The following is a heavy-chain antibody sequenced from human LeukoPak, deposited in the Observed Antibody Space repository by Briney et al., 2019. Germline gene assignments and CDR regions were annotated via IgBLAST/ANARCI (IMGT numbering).Heavy chain of an antibody. D-gene: IGHD3-9*01. J-gene: IGHJ4*02. V-gene: IGHV3-30-3*01. Sequence: GRSLRLSCAASGFTFSSYAMHWDRQAPGKGLEWVAVISYDGSNNNYADSVKGRFTISRDNSKNTMYLQMDSMRAEDTAVYYCARDLSDILSGPFDYWGQGTLVTVSS. CDR3: ARDLSDILSGPFDY. CDR2: ISYDGSNN. CDR1: GFTFSSYA.